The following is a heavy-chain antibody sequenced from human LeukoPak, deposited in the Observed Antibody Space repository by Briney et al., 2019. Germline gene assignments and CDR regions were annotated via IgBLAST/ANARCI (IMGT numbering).Heavy chain of an antibody. V-gene: IGHV3-23*01. CDR3: AKDYGSGSYSFDY. CDR1: GFTFSSYA. Sequence: GGSLRLSCAASGFTFSSYAMSWVRQAPGKGLECVSAISGSGCSTYYADSVKGRFTISRDNSKNTLYLQMNSLRAEDTAVYYCAKDYGSGSYSFDYWGQGTLVTVSS. D-gene: IGHD3-10*01. CDR2: ISGSGCST. J-gene: IGHJ4*02.